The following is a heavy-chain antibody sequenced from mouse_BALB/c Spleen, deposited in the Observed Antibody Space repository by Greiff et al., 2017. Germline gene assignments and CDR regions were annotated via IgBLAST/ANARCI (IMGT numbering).Heavy chain of an antibody. J-gene: IGHJ4*01. Sequence: VQLKQSGPELGKPGASVKISCKASGYSFTGYNMYWVKQSHRKSLEWIGYIDPYNGGTSYNQKSKGKATLTVDKSSSTAYMHLNSLTSEDSAIYYCARLGYDGAMDYWGQGTSVTVSS. CDR2: IDPYNGGT. CDR3: ARLGYDGAMDY. V-gene: IGHV1S135*01. CDR1: GYSFTGYN. D-gene: IGHD2-2*01.